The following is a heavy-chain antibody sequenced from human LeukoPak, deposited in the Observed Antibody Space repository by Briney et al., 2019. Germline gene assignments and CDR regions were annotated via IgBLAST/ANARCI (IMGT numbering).Heavy chain of an antibody. CDR3: ARGTMNLDS. V-gene: IGHV4-61*09. CDR1: GGSISSGSYY. CDR2: IYTSGST. J-gene: IGHJ4*02. D-gene: IGHD3-22*01. Sequence: SQTLSLTRTVSGGSISSGSYYWSWIRQPAGKGLEWIGHIYTSGSTNYNPSLKSRVTISLDTSKNQFSLKLNSVTAADTAVYYCARGTMNLDSWGQGTLVTVSS.